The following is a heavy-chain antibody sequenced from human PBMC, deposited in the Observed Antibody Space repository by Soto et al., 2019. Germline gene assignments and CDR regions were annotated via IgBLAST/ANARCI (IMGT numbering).Heavy chain of an antibody. CDR3: ARGVRNYYGVDV. CDR1: GFTFSDYW. Sequence: EVQLVESGGGLVQPGGSLRLSCVASGFTFSDYWMHWVRQATGKGLVWVSRNKFDGGITSHADSVKGRFTISRDNARNTVHLQMNSLRAEDTGVYYCARGVRNYYGVDVWGQGTTVTVSS. CDR2: NKFDGGIT. J-gene: IGHJ6*02. V-gene: IGHV3-74*01. D-gene: IGHD2-2*01.